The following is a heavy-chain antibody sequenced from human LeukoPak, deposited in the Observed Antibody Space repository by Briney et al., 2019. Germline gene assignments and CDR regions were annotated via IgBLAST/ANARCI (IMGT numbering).Heavy chain of an antibody. CDR1: GLTFSSYF. CDR3: AREKGYCSGGSCQSLGAFDI. Sequence: PGGSLRLSCAASGLTFSSYFMTWVRQAPGKGLEWVSGISGSGGSTFYADSVKGRFTISRDNSKNTLYLQMNSLRAEDTAVYYCAREKGYCSGGSCQSLGAFDIWGQGTMVTVSS. CDR2: ISGSGGST. V-gene: IGHV3-23*01. D-gene: IGHD2-15*01. J-gene: IGHJ3*02.